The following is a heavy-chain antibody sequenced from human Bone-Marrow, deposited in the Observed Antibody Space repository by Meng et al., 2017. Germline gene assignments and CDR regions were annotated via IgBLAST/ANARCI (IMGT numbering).Heavy chain of an antibody. D-gene: IGHD3-10*01. CDR3: ARQRSRSYGMDV. Sequence: GESLKISCKGFGYSFTSFWIVWVRQMPGKGLEWMGIIDPGDSTTTYSPSFQGQVTISADKSISTAYPQWSSLTASDTAMYYCARQRSRSYGMDVWGQGTTVTVSS. V-gene: IGHV5-51*01. J-gene: IGHJ6*02. CDR1: GYSFTSFW. CDR2: IDPGDSTT.